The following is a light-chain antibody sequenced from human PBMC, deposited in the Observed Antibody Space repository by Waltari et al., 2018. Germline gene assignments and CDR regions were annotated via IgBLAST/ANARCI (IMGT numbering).Light chain of an antibody. V-gene: IGKV3-11*01. CDR2: DAS. J-gene: IGKJ4*01. CDR3: QQRSKWPLT. CDR1: QSVNIF. Sequence: EIVLTQSPATLSLSPGEGATLSCRASQSVNIFLAWYQQKPGQPPRLLIYDASNRATGIPARFSGSGSGTDFTLTISSLEPEDFAVYYCQQRSKWPLTFGGGTKVEI.